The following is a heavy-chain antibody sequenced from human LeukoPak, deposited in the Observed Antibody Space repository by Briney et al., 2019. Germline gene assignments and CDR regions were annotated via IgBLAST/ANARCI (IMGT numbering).Heavy chain of an antibody. V-gene: IGHV1-69*04. J-gene: IGHJ4*02. CDR3: ARGHGMAKTKERN. Sequence: ASVKVYCKAAGGTFSSYAISWVRQAPGQGLEWMGRMIPILGIANYAQKFQGRVTITADKTTSTAYMEMSSLRSEDTAVYSCARGHGMAKTKERNWGQGTLVTVSS. CDR2: MIPILGIA. CDR1: GGTFSSYA. D-gene: IGHD5-24*01.